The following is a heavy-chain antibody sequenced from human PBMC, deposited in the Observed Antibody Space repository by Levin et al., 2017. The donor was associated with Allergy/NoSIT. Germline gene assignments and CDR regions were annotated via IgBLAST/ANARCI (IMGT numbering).Heavy chain of an antibody. CDR2: ISAYNGNT. D-gene: IGHD2-15*01. J-gene: IGHJ6*02. Sequence: GESLKISCKASGYTFTSYGISWVRQAPGQGLEWMGWISAYNGNTNYAQKLQGRVTMTTDTSTSTAYMELRSLRSDDTAVYYCARDERYCSGGSCYPLYDYYGMDVWGQGTTVTVSS. CDR3: ARDERYCSGGSCYPLYDYYGMDV. CDR1: GYTFTSYG. V-gene: IGHV1-18*01.